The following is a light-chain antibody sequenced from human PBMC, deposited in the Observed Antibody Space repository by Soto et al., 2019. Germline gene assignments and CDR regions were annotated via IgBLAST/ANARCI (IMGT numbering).Light chain of an antibody. CDR3: QQYNNWPPV. Sequence: EIVLTQSPGTLSLSLGERATLSCRASQGVGSTYLAWYQQKPGQAPRLLISGASTRATGVPARFSGSESGTEFTLTISSLKSEDFAVYYCQQYNNWPPVFGGGTKVDIK. CDR1: QGVGSTY. J-gene: IGKJ4*01. CDR2: GAS. V-gene: IGKV3-15*01.